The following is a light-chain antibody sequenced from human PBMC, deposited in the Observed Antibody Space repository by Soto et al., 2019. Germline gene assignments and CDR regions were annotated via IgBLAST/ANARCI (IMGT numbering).Light chain of an antibody. CDR2: GAS. Sequence: EIVFTQSPGTLSLSPGERATLSCRASQSVSNNYLAWYQQKPGQAPRLLIFGASSRETGIPDRFSGSGSGTDCTRTISRLEPEDVAVDYCQQYGSSTRTFGRGTQVDI. V-gene: IGKV3-20*01. CDR3: QQYGSSTRT. J-gene: IGKJ1*01. CDR1: QSVSNNY.